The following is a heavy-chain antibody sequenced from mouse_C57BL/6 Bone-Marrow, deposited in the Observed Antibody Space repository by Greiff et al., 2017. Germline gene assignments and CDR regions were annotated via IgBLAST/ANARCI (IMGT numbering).Heavy chain of an antibody. CDR1: VFSIHSDCY. D-gene: IGHD1-1*01. CDR2: TFYIGIT. V-gene: IGHV3-3*01. J-gene: IGHJ1*03. CDR3: ASSYYYGSLDV. Sequence: EVQLQESGPSLVRPSQTLSLTCTVTVFSIHSDCYWIWIRQLPGNKLDYIGYTFYIGITSYNPSLESRTDITRDTSKKQFSLKLSSVTTEDTATYYCASSYYYGSLDVWGTGTTVTVSS.